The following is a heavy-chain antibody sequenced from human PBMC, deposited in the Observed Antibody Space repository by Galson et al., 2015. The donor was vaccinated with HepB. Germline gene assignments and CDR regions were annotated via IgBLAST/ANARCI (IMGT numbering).Heavy chain of an antibody. CDR2: ISYDGSNK. CDR3: ARDVRRYCRGGNCEEIDY. D-gene: IGHD2-15*01. V-gene: IGHV3-30*04. CDR1: GFTFSTYA. Sequence: SLRLSCAASGFTFSTYALDWVRQAPGKGLEWVAVISYDGSNKYYADSVKGRFTISRDNSKNTLYLQMNSLGADDTAVYCCARDVRRYCRGGNCEEIDYWGQGILVTVSS. J-gene: IGHJ4*02.